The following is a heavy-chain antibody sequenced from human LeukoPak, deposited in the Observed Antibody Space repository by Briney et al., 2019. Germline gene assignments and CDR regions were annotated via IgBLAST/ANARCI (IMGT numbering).Heavy chain of an antibody. J-gene: IGHJ4*02. CDR3: ARAYSGRYFDY. CDR2: MNPNSGNT. Sequence: ASVKVSCKASGYTFTSYDITWVRQATGQGLEWMGWMNPNSGNTDYAQKFQGRVTMTRNTSISTAYMELSSLRSEDTAVYYCARAYSGRYFDYWGQGTLVTVSS. CDR1: GYTFTSYD. V-gene: IGHV1-8*01. D-gene: IGHD1-26*01.